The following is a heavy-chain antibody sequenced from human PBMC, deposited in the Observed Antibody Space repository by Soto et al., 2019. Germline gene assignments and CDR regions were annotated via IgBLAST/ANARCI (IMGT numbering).Heavy chain of an antibody. CDR3: ARGDIVVVPAAMRNNWFDP. V-gene: IGHV4-34*01. CDR2: INHSGST. D-gene: IGHD2-2*01. CDR1: GVSFSGYY. J-gene: IGHJ5*02. Sequence: SETLSLTCAVYGVSFSGYYWSWIRQPPGKGLEWIGEINHSGSTNYNPSLKSRVTISVDTSKNQFSLKLSSVTAADTAVYYCARGDIVVVPAAMRNNWFDPWGQGTLVTVSS.